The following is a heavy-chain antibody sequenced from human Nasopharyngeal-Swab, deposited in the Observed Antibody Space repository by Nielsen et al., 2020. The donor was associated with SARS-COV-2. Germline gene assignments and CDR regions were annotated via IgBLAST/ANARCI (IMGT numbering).Heavy chain of an antibody. V-gene: IGHV3-74*01. CDR3: EGIWSSNDAFDI. CDR1: GFNFSSYW. J-gene: IGHJ3*02. CDR2: ISGDGSAT. D-gene: IGHD2-15*01. Sequence: GGSLRLSCVASGFNFSSYWMNWVRQVPGKGLVWVSRISGDGSATSYADSVQGRFTISRDNARNPVFLQMNNLREEDTAVYYCEGIWSSNDAFDIWGQGTMVTVSS.